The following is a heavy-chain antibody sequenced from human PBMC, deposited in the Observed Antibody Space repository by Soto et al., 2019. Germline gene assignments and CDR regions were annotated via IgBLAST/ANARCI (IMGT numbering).Heavy chain of an antibody. D-gene: IGHD2-15*01. CDR1: GGPISSYY. J-gene: IGHJ4*02. Sequence: PSETLSLTCTVSGGPISSYYWSWIRQPPGKGLEWIGDIYYSGSTNYNPSLKSRVTISVDTSKNQFSLKLSSVTAADTAVYYCARGGGNLDYWGQGTLVTVSS. CDR2: IYYSGST. V-gene: IGHV4-59*01. CDR3: ARGGGNLDY.